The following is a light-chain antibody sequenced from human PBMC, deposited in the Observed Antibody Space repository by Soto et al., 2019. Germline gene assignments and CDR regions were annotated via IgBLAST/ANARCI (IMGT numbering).Light chain of an antibody. CDR3: MQSLQTPPWT. V-gene: IGKV2-28*01. J-gene: IGKJ1*01. CDR2: LTS. Sequence: DIVMTQSPLSLPVTPGEPASISCRSSQSLLQTNAYTYLDWYLQKPGQSPQLLIYLTSIRASGVPDRFSGSGSGTEFTLKISKVEAEDVGVYYCMQSLQTPPWTFGPGTKVEFK. CDR1: QSLLQTNAYTY.